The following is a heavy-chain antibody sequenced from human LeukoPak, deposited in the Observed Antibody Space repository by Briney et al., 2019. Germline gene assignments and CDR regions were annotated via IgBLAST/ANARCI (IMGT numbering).Heavy chain of an antibody. CDR1: GGTSNSHA. CDR2: IIPNLGTT. J-gene: IGHJ4*02. CDR3: ATTNDGGGYQWGDFFDF. Sequence: SVKVSCKASGGTSNSHAISWVRQAPGQGLEWMGGIIPNLGTTNRAQNFQDRVTLTADKSTSTAYMELTSLTSDDTAVYYCATTNDGGGYQWGDFFDFWGQGTLVTVSS. D-gene: IGHD3-22*01. V-gene: IGHV1-69*10.